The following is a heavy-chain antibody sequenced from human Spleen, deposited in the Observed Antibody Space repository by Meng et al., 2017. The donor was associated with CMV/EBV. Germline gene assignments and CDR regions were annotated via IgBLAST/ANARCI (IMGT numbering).Heavy chain of an antibody. CDR1: GFTFSSYA. CDR3: ASTPKWLRLAVAGDY. Sequence: GESLKISCAASGFTFSSYAMSWVRQAPGKGLEWVSAISGSGGSTYYADSVKGRFTISRDISKNTLYLQMNSLRAEDTAVYYCASTPKWLRLAVAGDYWGQGTLVTVSS. D-gene: IGHD5-12*01. CDR2: ISGSGGST. J-gene: IGHJ4*02. V-gene: IGHV3-23*01.